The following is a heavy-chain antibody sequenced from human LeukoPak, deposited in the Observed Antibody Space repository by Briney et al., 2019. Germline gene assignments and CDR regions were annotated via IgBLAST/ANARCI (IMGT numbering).Heavy chain of an antibody. V-gene: IGHV1-18*01. CDR3: AVGSTLGYYDSSGYSGRYFQH. CDR1: GYTFTSYG. CDR2: ISAYNGNT. J-gene: IGHJ1*01. Sequence: ASVKVSCKASGYTFTSYGISWVRQAPGQGLEWMGWISAYNGNTNYAQKLQGRVTMTTDTSTSTAYMELRSLRSGDTAVYYCAVGSTLGYYDSSGYSGRYFQHWGQGTLVTVSS. D-gene: IGHD3-22*01.